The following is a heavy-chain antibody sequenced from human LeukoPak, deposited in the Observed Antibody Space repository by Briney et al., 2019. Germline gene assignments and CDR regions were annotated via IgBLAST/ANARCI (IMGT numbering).Heavy chain of an antibody. V-gene: IGHV1-69*05. D-gene: IGHD3-22*01. CDR2: IIPIFGTA. CDR1: GGTFSSYA. J-gene: IGHJ4*02. CDR3: ASAMYYYDSSGYYPPFDY. Sequence: SVKVSCKACGGTFSSYAISWVRQAPGQGLEWMGGIIPIFGTANYAQKFQGRVTITTDESTSTAYMELSSLRSEDTAVYYCASAMYYYDSSGYYPPFDYWGQGTLVTVSS.